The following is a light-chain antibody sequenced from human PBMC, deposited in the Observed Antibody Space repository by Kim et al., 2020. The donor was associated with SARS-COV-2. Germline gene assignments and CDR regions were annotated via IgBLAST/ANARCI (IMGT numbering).Light chain of an antibody. Sequence: AACGDRVTITCRASQSISYFLNWDQQRPGKAPKLLIYGASTLHGGVPARFSGSGSGTDFTLTISSLQPEDFATYYCQQSYTAPRTFGQGTKVDIK. CDR2: GAS. J-gene: IGKJ1*01. V-gene: IGKV1-39*01. CDR1: QSISYF. CDR3: QQSYTAPRT.